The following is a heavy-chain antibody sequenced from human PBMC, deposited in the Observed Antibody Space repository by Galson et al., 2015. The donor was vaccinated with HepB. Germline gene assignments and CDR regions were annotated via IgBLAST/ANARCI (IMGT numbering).Heavy chain of an antibody. CDR1: GFTFSSYG. V-gene: IGHV3-30*18. Sequence: SLRLSCAASGFTFSSYGMHWVRQAPGKGLEWVAVISYDGSNKYYADSVKGRFTISRDNSKNTLYLQMNSLRAEDTAVYYCAKGVGDYEFHYYYMDVWGKGTTVTVSS. D-gene: IGHD4-17*01. J-gene: IGHJ6*03. CDR3: AKGVGDYEFHYYYMDV. CDR2: ISYDGSNK.